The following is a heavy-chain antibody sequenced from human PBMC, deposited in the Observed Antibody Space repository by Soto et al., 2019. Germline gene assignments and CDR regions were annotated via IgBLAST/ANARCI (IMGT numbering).Heavy chain of an antibody. J-gene: IGHJ6*02. D-gene: IGHD1-20*01. Sequence: GSLRLSCAASGFTFSSYGMHWVRQAPGKGLEWVAVISYDGSNKYYADSVKGRFTISRDNSKNTLYLQMNSLRAEDTAVYYCAKVVGTITGTEDYYYYGMDVWGQGTTVTVSS. CDR2: ISYDGSNK. CDR3: AKVVGTITGTEDYYYYGMDV. CDR1: GFTFSSYG. V-gene: IGHV3-30*18.